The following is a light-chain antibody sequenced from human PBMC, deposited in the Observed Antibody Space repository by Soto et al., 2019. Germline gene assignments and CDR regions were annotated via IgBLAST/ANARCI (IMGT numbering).Light chain of an antibody. V-gene: IGLV2-14*01. CDR3: KSFTTSDTYV. CDR2: DVS. CDR1: SNDVGAYNY. J-gene: IGLJ1*01. Sequence: SVLTQPAPLSGSPGQAIAHSCTGTSNDVGAYNYVSWYQQYPGKAPKLVIFDVSYRPSGVSNRFSGSKSGNTASLTISGLQAEDEADYYCKSFTTSDTYVFGTGTKVTVL.